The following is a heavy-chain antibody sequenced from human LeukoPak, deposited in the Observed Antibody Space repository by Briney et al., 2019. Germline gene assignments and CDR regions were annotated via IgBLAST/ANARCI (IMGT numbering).Heavy chain of an antibody. J-gene: IGHJ5*02. CDR1: GDSISSYH. CDR2: IYPSGST. D-gene: IGHD5-18*01. V-gene: IGHV4-4*07. CDR3: ARDRTVDTAMGLDP. Sequence: SETLSLTCTVSGDSISSYHWSWIRQPAGKGLEWIGRIYPSGSTNYNPSLKSRVTISVDTSKNQFSLKLSSVTAADTAVCYCARDRTVDTAMGLDPWGQGTLVTVSS.